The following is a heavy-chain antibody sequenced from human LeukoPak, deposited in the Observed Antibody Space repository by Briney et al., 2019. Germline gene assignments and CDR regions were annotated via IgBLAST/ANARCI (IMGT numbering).Heavy chain of an antibody. CDR3: AKELSGFWYFDY. CDR1: GFTFSSYG. J-gene: IGHJ4*02. D-gene: IGHD2/OR15-2a*01. V-gene: IGHV3-30*18. Sequence: ARSLRLSCAASGFTFSSYGMHWVRQAPGKGLEWVAVISYDGSNKYYADSVKGRFTISRDNSKNTLYLQMNSLRAEDTAVYYCAKELSGFWYFDYWGQGTLVTVSS. CDR2: ISYDGSNK.